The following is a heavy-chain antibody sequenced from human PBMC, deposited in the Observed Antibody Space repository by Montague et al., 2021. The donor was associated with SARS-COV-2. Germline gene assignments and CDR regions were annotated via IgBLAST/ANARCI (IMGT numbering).Heavy chain of an antibody. CDR1: GGSISSYY. V-gene: IGHV4-59*01. J-gene: IGHJ4*02. D-gene: IGHD1-14*01. Sequence: SETLSLTCTVSGGSISSYYWSWIRQPPGKGLEWIGYIYYSGSTNYNPSLKSRVTISVDTSKNQFSLKLSSVTAADTAVYYCAKDLRAITLAYFDYWGQGTLVTVSS. CDR2: IYYSGST. CDR3: AKDLRAITLAYFDY.